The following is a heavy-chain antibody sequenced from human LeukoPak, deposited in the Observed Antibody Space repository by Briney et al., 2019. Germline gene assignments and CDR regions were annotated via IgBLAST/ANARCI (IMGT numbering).Heavy chain of an antibody. CDR1: GFTFDDYA. V-gene: IGHV3-9*01. Sequence: PGGSLRLSCAASGFTFDDYAMHWVRQAPGKGLEWVSGISWNSGSIGYADSVKGRFTISRDNAKNSLYLQMNSLRAEDTALYYCAKDMGSMVRGVIVDYWGQGTLVTVSS. CDR2: ISWNSGSI. CDR3: AKDMGSMVRGVIVDY. D-gene: IGHD3-10*01. J-gene: IGHJ4*02.